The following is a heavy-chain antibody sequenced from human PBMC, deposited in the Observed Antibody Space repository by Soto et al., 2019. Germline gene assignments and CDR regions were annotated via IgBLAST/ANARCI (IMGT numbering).Heavy chain of an antibody. D-gene: IGHD1-26*01. CDR3: ARGDIVGATTRIDY. V-gene: IGHV4-34*01. Sequence: QVQLQQWGAGLLKPSETLSLTCAVYGGSFSGYYWSWIRQPPGKGLEWIGEINHSGSTNYNPSLKSRVTISVDTSKNQFSLKLSSVTAADTAVYYCARGDIVGATTRIDYWGQGTLVTVSS. CDR1: GGSFSGYY. CDR2: INHSGST. J-gene: IGHJ4*02.